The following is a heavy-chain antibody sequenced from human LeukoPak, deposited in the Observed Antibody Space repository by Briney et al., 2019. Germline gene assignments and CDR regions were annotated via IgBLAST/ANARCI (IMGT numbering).Heavy chain of an antibody. CDR3: ARRHDILTGCLSWFDP. J-gene: IGHJ5*02. D-gene: IGHD3-9*01. CDR1: GGSFSGYY. V-gene: IGHV4-31*11. CDR2: IYYSGST. Sequence: PSETLSLTCAVYGGSFSGYYWSWIRQHPGRGLEWIGYIYYSGSTYYNPSLKSRVTISVDTSKNQFSLKLSSVTAADTAVYYCARRHDILTGCLSWFDPWGQGTLVTVSS.